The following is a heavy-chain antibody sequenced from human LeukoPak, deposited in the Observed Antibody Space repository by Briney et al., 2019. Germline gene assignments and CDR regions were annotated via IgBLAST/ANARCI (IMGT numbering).Heavy chain of an antibody. J-gene: IGHJ4*02. V-gene: IGHV4-34*01. Sequence: SETVSLTCAVYGGSFSGYYWSWIRQPPGKGLEWIGEINHSGSTNYNPSLKSRVTISVDTSKNQFSLKLSSVTAADTAVYYCAREGTYGGNGFGFDYWGQGTLVTVSS. CDR2: INHSGST. D-gene: IGHD4-23*01. CDR3: AREGTYGGNGFGFDY. CDR1: GGSFSGYY.